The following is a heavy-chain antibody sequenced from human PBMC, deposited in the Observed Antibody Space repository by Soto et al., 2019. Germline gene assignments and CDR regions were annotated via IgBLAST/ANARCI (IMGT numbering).Heavy chain of an antibody. J-gene: IGHJ2*01. D-gene: IGHD7-27*01. V-gene: IGHV1-18*01. CDR3: ARDRANWGSQGNWYCDL. CDR2: ISAYNGNT. CDR1: GYTFTSYG. Sequence: QVQLVQSGAEVKKPGASVKVSCKASGYTFTSYGISWVRQAPGQGLEWMGWISAYNGNTNYAQKLQGRVTMTTDTSTSTAYMELRSLRSDDTAVYYCARDRANWGSQGNWYCDLWGRGTLVTVSS.